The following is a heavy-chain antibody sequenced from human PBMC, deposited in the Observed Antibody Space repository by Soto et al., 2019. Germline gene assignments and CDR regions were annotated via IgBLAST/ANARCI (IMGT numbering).Heavy chain of an antibody. D-gene: IGHD6-19*01. CDR2: IWYDGSNK. V-gene: IGHV3-33*01. Sequence: QVQLVESGGGVVQPGRSLRLSCAASGFTFSSYGMHWVRQAPGKGLEWVAVIWYDGSNKYYADSVKGRFTISRDNSKNTLYLQMNSLRAEDTAVYYCARDEGSGWYLHYYYGMDVWGQGTTVTVSS. CDR1: GFTFSSYG. J-gene: IGHJ6*02. CDR3: ARDEGSGWYLHYYYGMDV.